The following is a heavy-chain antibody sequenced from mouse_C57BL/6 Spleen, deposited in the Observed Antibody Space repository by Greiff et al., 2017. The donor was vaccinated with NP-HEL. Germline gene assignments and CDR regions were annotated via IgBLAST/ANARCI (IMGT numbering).Heavy chain of an antibody. J-gene: IGHJ1*03. CDR2: IWSGGST. CDR1: GFSLTSYG. V-gene: IGHV2-2*01. D-gene: IGHD1-1*01. CDR3: ARNYYGSSYHWYFDV. Sequence: QVQLKESGPGLVQPSQSLSITCTVSGFSLTSYGVHWVRQSPGKGLEWLGVIWSGGSTDYNAAFISRLSISKDNSKSQVFFKMNTLQADDTAIYYCARNYYGSSYHWYFDVWGTGTTGTVSS.